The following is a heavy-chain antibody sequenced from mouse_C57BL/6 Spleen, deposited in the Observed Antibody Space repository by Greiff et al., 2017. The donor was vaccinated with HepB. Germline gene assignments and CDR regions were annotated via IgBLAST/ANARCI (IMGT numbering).Heavy chain of an antibody. CDR2: INPGSGGT. CDR3: ARFPWFAY. CDR1: GYAFTNYL. V-gene: IGHV1-54*01. Sequence: VQLQQSGAELVRPGPSVKVSCKASGYAFTNYLIEWVKQRPGQGLEWIGVINPGSGGTNYNEKFKGKATLTADKSSSTAYMQLSSLTSEDSAVYFCARFPWFAYWGQGTLVTVSA. J-gene: IGHJ3*01.